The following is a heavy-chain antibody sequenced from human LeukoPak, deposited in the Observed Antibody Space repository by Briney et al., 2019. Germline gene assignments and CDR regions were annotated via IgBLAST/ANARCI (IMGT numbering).Heavy chain of an antibody. Sequence: ASVHVSFEVSGDTLTKLSMHWVRQAPGKGLEWMGGFDPQDGETIYAQKFQGRVTMTEDTSADTAYMELSSLRSEDTAVYYCATRDDSRGCYAYWGQGTLVTVSS. D-gene: IGHD3-22*01. CDR3: ATRDDSRGCYAY. V-gene: IGHV1-24*01. CDR2: FDPQDGET. CDR1: GDTLTKLS. J-gene: IGHJ4*02.